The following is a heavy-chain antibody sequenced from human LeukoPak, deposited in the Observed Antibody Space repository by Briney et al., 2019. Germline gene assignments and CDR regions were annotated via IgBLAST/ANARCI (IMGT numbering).Heavy chain of an antibody. V-gene: IGHV4-59*01. J-gene: IGHJ6*03. D-gene: IGHD3-16*01. CDR3: ARETSQKGAHYMDV. CDR2: IYYSGYT. Sequence: SETLSLTCTVSGGSINNSYWTWIRQPPGKGLKWIGNIYYSGYTTYSPSLRSRVTISVDTSKNQFSLKLSSVTAADTAVYYCARETSQKGAHYMDVWGKGTTITISS. CDR1: GGSINNSY.